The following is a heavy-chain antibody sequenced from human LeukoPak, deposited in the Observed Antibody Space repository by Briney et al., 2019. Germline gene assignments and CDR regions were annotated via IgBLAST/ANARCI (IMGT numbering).Heavy chain of an antibody. CDR1: GFTFDDYG. V-gene: IGHV3-20*04. Sequence: EGSLRLSCAASGFTFDDYGMSWVRQAPGKGLEWVSGINWNGGSTGYADSVKGRFTISRDNAKNSLYLQVNSLRAEDTALYYCARDIRLSGSYLFDYWGQGTLVTVSS. CDR3: ARDIRLSGSYLFDY. D-gene: IGHD1-26*01. J-gene: IGHJ4*02. CDR2: INWNGGST.